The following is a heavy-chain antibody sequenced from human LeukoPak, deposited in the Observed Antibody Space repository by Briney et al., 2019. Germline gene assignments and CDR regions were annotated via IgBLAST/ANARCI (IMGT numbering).Heavy chain of an antibody. V-gene: IGHV3-48*01. Sequence: PGGSLRLSCAASGFTFSSYSINWVRQAPGKGLEWVSYISSSSGTIYYADSVKGRFTISRDNAKNSLYLQMNSLRAEDTAVYYCAKPYYGASPYWYFDLWGRGTLVTVSS. CDR1: GFTFSSYS. CDR3: AKPYYGASPYWYFDL. D-gene: IGHD4-17*01. J-gene: IGHJ2*01. CDR2: ISSSSGTI.